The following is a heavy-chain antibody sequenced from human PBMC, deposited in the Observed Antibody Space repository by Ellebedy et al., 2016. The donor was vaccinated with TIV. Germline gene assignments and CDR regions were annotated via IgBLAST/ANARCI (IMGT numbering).Heavy chain of an antibody. CDR1: GYTFTSYA. CDR3: ARVFCSGGSCYYSDYYYYGMDV. D-gene: IGHD2-15*01. V-gene: IGHV1-3*01. CDR2: INAGNGKT. J-gene: IGHJ6*02. Sequence: ASVKVSCKASGYTFTSYAMHWVRQAPGQSLEWMGWINAGNGKTRYSQKFQGRVTITRDTSASTAYMELSSLRSEDTAVYYCARVFCSGGSCYYSDYYYYGMDVWGQGTTVTVSS.